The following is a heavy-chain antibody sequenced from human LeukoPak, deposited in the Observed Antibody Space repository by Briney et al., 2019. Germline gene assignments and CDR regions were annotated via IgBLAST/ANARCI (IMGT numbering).Heavy chain of an antibody. CDR2: IHPNSGGT. J-gene: IGHJ1*01. Sequence: ASVKVSCRASGYTFTGYYLHWVRQAPGQGLEWMGWIHPNSGGTNYAQKFQGRVTMTRDTSISTAYMELSSLRSDDTAVYYCARLAAVPGWGQGTLVTVSS. D-gene: IGHD6-19*01. CDR1: GYTFTGYY. CDR3: ARLAAVPG. V-gene: IGHV1-2*02.